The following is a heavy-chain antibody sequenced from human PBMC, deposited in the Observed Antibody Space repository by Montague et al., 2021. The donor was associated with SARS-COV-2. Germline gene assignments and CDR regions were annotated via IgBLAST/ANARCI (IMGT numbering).Heavy chain of an antibody. Sequence: PALVKPRKTLTLTCTFSGFSLSTSGMCVSWIRQPPGKALEWLALIDWDDDKYYSTSLKTRLTISKDTSKNQVVLTMTNMDPVDTATYYCARIREGPYGSGPDYYYSYGMDVWGQGTTVTVSS. J-gene: IGHJ6*02. CDR3: ARIREGPYGSGPDYYYSYGMDV. V-gene: IGHV2-70*01. CDR2: IDWDDDK. CDR1: GFSLSTSGMC. D-gene: IGHD3-10*01.